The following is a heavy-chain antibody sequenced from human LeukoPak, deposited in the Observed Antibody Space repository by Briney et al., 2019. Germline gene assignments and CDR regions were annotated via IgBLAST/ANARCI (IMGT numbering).Heavy chain of an antibody. CDR3: ARTTGSLAFDI. J-gene: IGHJ3*02. CDR2: IWFDGSKK. V-gene: IGHV3-33*01. CDR1: GFTFSSYG. Sequence: GRSPRLSCVVSGFTFSSYGMHWVRQAPGKGLEWVAVIWFDGSKKDYAESVKGRFTISRDDSKKTLYLQINSLRVEDTAVYYCARTTGSLAFDIWGQGTMVTVSS. D-gene: IGHD4-17*01.